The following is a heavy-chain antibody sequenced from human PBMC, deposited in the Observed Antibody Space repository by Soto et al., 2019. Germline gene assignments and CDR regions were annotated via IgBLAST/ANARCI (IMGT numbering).Heavy chain of an antibody. CDR2: IFFSGST. J-gene: IGHJ4*02. CDR3: AHDSHGGNTYFDL. V-gene: IGHV4-30-4*01. CDR1: GGSLSSGNFY. Sequence: VQLQESGPGLVRPSETLSLTCTVSGGSLSSGNFYWSWIRQPPGKGLEWIGYIFFSGSTSYRSSLKSRLTISLNTSNNQFSLKLTSVTAADTAVYYCAHDSHGGNTYFDLWGQGAQVTVSS. D-gene: IGHD1-26*01.